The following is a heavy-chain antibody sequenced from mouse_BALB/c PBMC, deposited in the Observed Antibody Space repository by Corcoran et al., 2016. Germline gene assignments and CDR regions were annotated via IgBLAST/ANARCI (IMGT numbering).Heavy chain of an antibody. CDR1: GYTFTSYA. CDR3: ASHYYGSSVFDY. D-gene: IGHD1-1*01. CDR2: IYPYNDGT. V-gene: IGHV1S136*01. Sequence: VQLQQSRPELVKPGASVKMSCKASGYTFTSYAMHGVKQKPGQGLEWIGYIYPYNDGTKYNEKFKGKATLTSDKSSSTAYMELSSLTSEDSAVYYCASHYYGSSVFDYWGQGTTLTVSS. J-gene: IGHJ2*01.